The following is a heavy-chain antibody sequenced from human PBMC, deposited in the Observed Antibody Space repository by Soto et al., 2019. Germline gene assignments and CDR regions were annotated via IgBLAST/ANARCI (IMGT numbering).Heavy chain of an antibody. Sequence: SGPTLVNPTQTLTLTCTFSGLSLSTTGVGVGWIRQPPGKALEWLALIYWDDDKRYSPSLKSRLTITKDTSKNQVVLTMTNMDTVDTATYYCVQSRFGGDCLQSYSSHSYYGLDVWGQGTTLTVSS. J-gene: IGHJ6*02. V-gene: IGHV2-5*02. CDR1: GLSLSTTGVG. CDR3: VQSRFGGDCLQSYSSHSYYGLDV. CDR2: IYWDDDK. D-gene: IGHD2-21*02.